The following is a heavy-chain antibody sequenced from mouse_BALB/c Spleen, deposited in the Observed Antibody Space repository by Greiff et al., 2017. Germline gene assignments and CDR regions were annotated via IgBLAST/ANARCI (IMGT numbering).Heavy chain of an antibody. V-gene: IGHV2-9*02. CDR3: ARYDGYYLYAMDY. CDR2: IWAGGST. CDR1: GFSLTSYG. Sequence: VMLVESGPGLVAPSQSLSITCTVSGFSLTSYGVHWVRQPPGKGLEWLGVIWAGGSTNYNSALMSRLSISKDNSKSQVFLKMNSLQTDDTAMYYCARYDGYYLYAMDYWGQGTSVTVSS. J-gene: IGHJ4*01. D-gene: IGHD2-3*01.